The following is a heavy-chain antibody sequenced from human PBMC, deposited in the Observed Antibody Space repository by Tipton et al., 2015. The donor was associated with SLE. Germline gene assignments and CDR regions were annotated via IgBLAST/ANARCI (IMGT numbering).Heavy chain of an antibody. Sequence: TLSLTCTVSGGSISSSSYYWSWIRQPPGKGLEWIGEINHSGSTNYNPSLKSRVTISVDTSKNQFSLKLSSVTAADTAVYYCARDPYDFWSGLYYFDYWGQGTLVTVSS. CDR3: ARDPYDFWSGLYYFDY. J-gene: IGHJ4*02. V-gene: IGHV4-39*07. CDR1: GGSISSSSYY. D-gene: IGHD3-3*01. CDR2: INHSGST.